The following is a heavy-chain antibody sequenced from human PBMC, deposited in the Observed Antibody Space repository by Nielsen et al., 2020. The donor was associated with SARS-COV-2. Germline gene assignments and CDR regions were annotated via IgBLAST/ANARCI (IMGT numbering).Heavy chain of an antibody. J-gene: IGHJ5*02. CDR1: GGSFSDYH. Sequence: SETLSLTCAVYGGSFSDYHWTWIRQPPGKGLEWIGEISRSGGTNYNPSLQSRVTISEDTSKNQFSLQLHSVTAADTAVYYCARARRIMITFGGVNWFDPWGQGTLVTVSS. CDR3: ARARRIMITFGGVNWFDP. D-gene: IGHD3-16*01. CDR2: ISRSGGT. V-gene: IGHV4-34*01.